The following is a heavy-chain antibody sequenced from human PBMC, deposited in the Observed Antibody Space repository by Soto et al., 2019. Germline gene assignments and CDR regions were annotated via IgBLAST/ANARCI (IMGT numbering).Heavy chain of an antibody. J-gene: IGHJ4*02. CDR3: AKDHWKGGSSSSGLDY. CDR1: GFTFSTYT. CDR2: IGGSDGGT. V-gene: IGHV3-23*01. Sequence: LRLSCGASGFTFSTYTMTWVRQAPGKGLEWVSSIGGSDGGTYYADSVRGRFTISRDDSKNTLTLQMNNLRAEDTALYYCAKDHWKGGSSSSGLDYWGRGALVTVSS. D-gene: IGHD2-15*01.